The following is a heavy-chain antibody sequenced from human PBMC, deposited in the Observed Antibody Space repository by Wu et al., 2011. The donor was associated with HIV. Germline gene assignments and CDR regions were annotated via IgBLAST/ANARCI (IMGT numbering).Heavy chain of an antibody. CDR2: INPSGSST. J-gene: IGHJ4*02. D-gene: IGHD7-27*01. CDR1: GHTFTNYY. Sequence: QVQLVQSGAEVKKPGASVKVSCKASGHTFTNYYMHWVRQAPGQGLEWMGIINPSGSSTDYAQKIKDRVTMTTDTSTSTAYMELRSLRSDDTAIYYCTRDPGNWEIDYWGQGTLVTVSS. CDR3: TRDPGNWEIDY. V-gene: IGHV1-46*01.